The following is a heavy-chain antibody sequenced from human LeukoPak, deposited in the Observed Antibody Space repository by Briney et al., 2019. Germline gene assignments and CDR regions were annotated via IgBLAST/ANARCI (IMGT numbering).Heavy chain of an antibody. CDR3: ASPLGYCSSTNCYGDY. CDR1: GGSMSSSSHY. Sequence: SETLSLTCTVSGGSMSSSSHYWGWIRQPPGKGLEWIGSIYYSGSTYYNPSLKSRVTISVDTSKNQFSLKLSSVTAADTAVYYCASPLGYCSSTNCYGDYWGQGTLVTVSS. J-gene: IGHJ4*02. CDR2: IYYSGST. D-gene: IGHD2-2*01. V-gene: IGHV4-39*01.